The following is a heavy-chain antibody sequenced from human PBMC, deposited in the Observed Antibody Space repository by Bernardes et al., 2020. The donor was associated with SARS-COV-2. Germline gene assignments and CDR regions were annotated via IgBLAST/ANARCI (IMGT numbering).Heavy chain of an antibody. V-gene: IGHV3-53*01. CDR2: FYSGQRA. Sequence: GGSLRLSCAASGFTVSDTYMSWVRQAPGKGLEWVSGFYSGQRAYYADSVKGRFTISRDSSDNTLYLQMNNLRAEDTAVYYCARGGNSYGINDFDYWGQGTLVTVSS. D-gene: IGHD5-12*01. CDR1: GFTVSDTY. CDR3: ARGGNSYGINDFDY. J-gene: IGHJ4*02.